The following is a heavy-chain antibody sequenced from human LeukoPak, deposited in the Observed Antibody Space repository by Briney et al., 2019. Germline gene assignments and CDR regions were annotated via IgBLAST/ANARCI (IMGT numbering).Heavy chain of an antibody. CDR1: GYTFTIYY. CDR3: ARNPPYCTSTSCYNDY. V-gene: IGHV1-2*02. D-gene: IGHD2-2*02. J-gene: IGHJ4*02. CDR2: INPNSGAT. Sequence: ASVKASCKASGYTFTIYYMHWVRQAPGQGLEWMGWINPNSGATSYAQRFQGRVTMTRDTSISTAYTELSGLTSDDTAVYYCARNPPYCTSTSCYNDYWGQGTLVTVSS.